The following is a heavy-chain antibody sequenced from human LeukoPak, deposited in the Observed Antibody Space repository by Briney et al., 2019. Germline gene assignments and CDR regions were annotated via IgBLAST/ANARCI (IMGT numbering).Heavy chain of an antibody. V-gene: IGHV1-2*02. Sequence: ASVKVSCKASGYTFTGYYMHWVQQAPGQGLEWMGWINPNSGGTNYAQKFQGRVTMTRDTSISTAYMELSRLRSDDTAVYYCASLSSGYYYDFDYWGQGTLVTVSS. D-gene: IGHD3-22*01. J-gene: IGHJ4*02. CDR1: GYTFTGYY. CDR2: INPNSGGT. CDR3: ASLSSGYYYDFDY.